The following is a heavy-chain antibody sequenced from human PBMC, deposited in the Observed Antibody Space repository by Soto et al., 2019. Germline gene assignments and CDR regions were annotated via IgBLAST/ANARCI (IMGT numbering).Heavy chain of an antibody. J-gene: IGHJ6*02. Sequence: ASVKVSCKASGYTFTGYYVHWVREAPGQGLEWMGWINPETGATSYAQKFQGRVALSRDTSINTAYLELSSLRFDDAAVYFCARERYQVISDGMDVWGQGTTVTVSS. D-gene: IGHD2-2*01. CDR1: GYTFTGYY. CDR2: INPETGAT. V-gene: IGHV1-2*02. CDR3: ARERYQVISDGMDV.